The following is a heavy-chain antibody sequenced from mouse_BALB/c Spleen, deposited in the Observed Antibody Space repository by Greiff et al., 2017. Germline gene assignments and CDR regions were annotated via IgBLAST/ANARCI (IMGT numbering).Heavy chain of an antibody. CDR3: ARDYGNLYFDY. J-gene: IGHJ2*01. CDR2: ISSGSSTI. V-gene: IGHV5-17*02. D-gene: IGHD2-1*01. CDR1: GFTFSSFG. Sequence: EVKLMESGGGLVQPGGSRKLSCAASGFTFSSFGMHWVRQAPEKGLEWVAYISSGSSTIYYADTVKGRFTISRDNPKNTLFLQMTSLRSEDTAMYYCARDYGNLYFDYWGQGTTRTVAS.